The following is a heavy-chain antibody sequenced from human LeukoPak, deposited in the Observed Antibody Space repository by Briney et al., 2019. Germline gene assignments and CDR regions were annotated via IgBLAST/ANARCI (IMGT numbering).Heavy chain of an antibody. CDR1: GYTFTSYG. Sequence: ASVKVSCKASGYTFTSYGISWVRQAPGQGLEWMGWISAYNGNTNYAQKLQGRVTMTTDTSTSTAYMELRSLRSDDTAVYYCARDNSLWFGEEGMDAWGQGTTVTVSS. J-gene: IGHJ6*02. D-gene: IGHD3-10*01. V-gene: IGHV1-18*01. CDR3: ARDNSLWFGEEGMDA. CDR2: ISAYNGNT.